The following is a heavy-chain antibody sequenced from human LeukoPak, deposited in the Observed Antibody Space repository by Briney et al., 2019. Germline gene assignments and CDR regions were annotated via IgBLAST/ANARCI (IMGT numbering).Heavy chain of an antibody. Sequence: TSETLSLTCTVSGGSISSYYWSWIRQPPGKGLEWIAYVFYSGSTNYNPSLKSRVTISVDTSKNQFSLKLSSVTAADTAVYYCAKDWEYCSGGSCRTYGGLDYWGQGTLVTVSS. CDR3: AKDWEYCSGGSCRTYGGLDY. D-gene: IGHD2-15*01. V-gene: IGHV4-59*01. CDR2: VFYSGST. CDR1: GGSISSYY. J-gene: IGHJ4*02.